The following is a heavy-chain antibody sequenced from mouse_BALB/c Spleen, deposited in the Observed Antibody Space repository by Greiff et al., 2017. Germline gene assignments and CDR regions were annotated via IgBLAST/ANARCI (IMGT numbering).Heavy chain of an antibody. CDR2: ISYSGST. J-gene: IGHJ2*01. D-gene: IGHD1-2*01. Sequence: EVHLVESGPGLVKPSQSLSLTCTVTGYSITSDYAWNWIRQFPGNKLEWMGYISYSGSTSYNPSLKSRISITRDTSKNQFFLQLNSVTTEDTATYYCARWGPLRLPFYFDYWGQGTTLTVSS. CDR3: ARWGPLRLPFYFDY. CDR1: GYSITSDYA. V-gene: IGHV3-2*02.